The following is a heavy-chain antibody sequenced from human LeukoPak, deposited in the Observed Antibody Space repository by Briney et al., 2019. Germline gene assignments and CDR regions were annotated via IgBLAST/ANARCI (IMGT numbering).Heavy chain of an antibody. J-gene: IGHJ4*02. CDR2: ISSSSSYI. CDR3: ARDRGTFVLDY. CDR1: GFTFSSYS. V-gene: IGHV3-21*04. D-gene: IGHD3-10*01. Sequence: GGSLRLSCAASGFTFSSYSMNWVRQAPGKGLEWVSSISSSSSYIYYADSVKGRFTISRDNAKNSLYLQMNSLGAEDTALYYCARDRGTFVLDYWGQGTLVTVSS.